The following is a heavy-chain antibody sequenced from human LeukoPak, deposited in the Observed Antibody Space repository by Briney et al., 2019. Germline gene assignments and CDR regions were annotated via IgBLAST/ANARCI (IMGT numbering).Heavy chain of an antibody. J-gene: IGHJ4*02. CDR2: INWNGGST. D-gene: IGHD6-13*01. CDR1: GFTFDDYG. V-gene: IGHV3-20*04. CDR3: ARERVSSSTPDFDY. Sequence: GGSLRLSCAASGFTFDDYGMSWVRQAPGKGLEWVSGINWNGGSTGYADSVKGRFTISRDNAKNSLYLQMNSLRAEDTALYYCARERVSSSTPDFDYWGQGTLVTVSS.